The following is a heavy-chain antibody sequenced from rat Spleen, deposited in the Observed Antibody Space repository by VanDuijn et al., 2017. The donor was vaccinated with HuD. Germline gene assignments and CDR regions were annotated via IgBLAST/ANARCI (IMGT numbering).Heavy chain of an antibody. CDR2: ISSEGRST. CDR3: TRDRILRSTGFDY. D-gene: IGHD1-6*01. Sequence: EVQLVESDGGLVQPGRSLKLSCAASGFTFSDYYMAWVRQAPTKGLEWVATISSEGRSTYYRDSVKGRFTISRDNAKSTLDLQMDSLRSEDTATYYCTRDRILRSTGFDYWGQGVIVTVSS. CDR1: GFTFSDYY. J-gene: IGHJ2*01. V-gene: IGHV5-29*01.